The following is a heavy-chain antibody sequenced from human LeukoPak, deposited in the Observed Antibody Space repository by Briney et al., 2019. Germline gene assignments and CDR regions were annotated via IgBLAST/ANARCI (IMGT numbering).Heavy chain of an antibody. CDR3: ARIQLEYNWFGS. CDR1: GFSLSTSGMC. J-gene: IGHJ5*01. V-gene: IGHV2-70*11. CDR2: IDWDDDK. D-gene: IGHD2-2*01. Sequence: SGPALVKPTQTLTLTCTFSGFSLSTSGMCVSWIRQPPGKALEWLARIDWDDDKYYSTSLKTRLTISKDTSKNQVVLTMTNMDPVDTATYYCARIQLEYNWFGSWGQGTLVTVSS.